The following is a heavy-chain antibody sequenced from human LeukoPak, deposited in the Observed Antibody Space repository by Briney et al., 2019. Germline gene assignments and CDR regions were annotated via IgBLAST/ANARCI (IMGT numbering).Heavy chain of an antibody. D-gene: IGHD5-24*01. V-gene: IGHV3-7*01. CDR2: IKEDGSEK. CDR1: GFIYSSHW. Sequence: GGSLRLSCAASGFIYSSHWMSWVRQAPGKGLEWVASIKEDGSEKSYMGSVKGRFTISRDNAKNSLYLQMNGLRAEDTAVYYCARSYDGYVRSFDYWGQGALVTVSS. CDR3: ARSYDGYVRSFDY. J-gene: IGHJ4*02.